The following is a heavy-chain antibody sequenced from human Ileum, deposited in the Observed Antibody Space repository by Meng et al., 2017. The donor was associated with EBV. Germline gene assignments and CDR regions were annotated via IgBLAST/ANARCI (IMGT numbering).Heavy chain of an antibody. V-gene: IGHV4-30-4*01. CDR1: GGSIRITGHY. CDR3: ARVAVTAIHFDS. J-gene: IGHJ4*02. Sequence: QLQLTWSGPGLVRPSQTLSLTCTVSGGSIRITGHYWTWIRQPPGKGLEWIGYIFYSGSSFYNPSLQSRVTISVDTSKNQFSLNLSSVTAADTAVYYCARVAVTAIHFDSWGQGTLVTVSS. D-gene: IGHD2-21*02. CDR2: IFYSGSS.